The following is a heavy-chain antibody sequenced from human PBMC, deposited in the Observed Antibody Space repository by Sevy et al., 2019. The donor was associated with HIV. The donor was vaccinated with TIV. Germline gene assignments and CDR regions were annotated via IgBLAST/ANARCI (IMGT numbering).Heavy chain of an antibody. CDR2: ISGGGDTT. V-gene: IGHV3-23*01. J-gene: IGHJ6*02. CDR1: GFNFINYG. CDR3: SKDIRVVLVVPSPGYGMDV. D-gene: IGHD2-15*01. Sequence: GGSLRLSCAASGFNFINYGMSWVRQAPGKGLEWVSVISGGGDTTNYADSVKGRFVISRDNSKNTMYLQLNSLRAEDTAVYYWSKDIRVVLVVPSPGYGMDVWGHGTSVTVSS.